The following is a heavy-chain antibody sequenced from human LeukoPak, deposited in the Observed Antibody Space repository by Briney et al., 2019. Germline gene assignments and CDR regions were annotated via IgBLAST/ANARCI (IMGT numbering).Heavy chain of an antibody. CDR2: IYPGDSDT. Sequence: GESLKISCKGSGYSFTSYWIGWVRQMPGKGLEWMGIIYPGDSDTRYSPSFQGQVTISADKSISTAYLQWSSLKASDTAMYYCANSQGTSGWAYYFYYWCRGTVITVSS. V-gene: IGHV5-51*01. CDR1: GYSFTSYW. J-gene: IGHJ4*02. D-gene: IGHD2-2*01. CDR3: ANSQGTSGWAYYFYY.